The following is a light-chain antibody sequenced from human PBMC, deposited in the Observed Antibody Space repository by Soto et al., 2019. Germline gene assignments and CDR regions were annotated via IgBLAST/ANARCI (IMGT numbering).Light chain of an antibody. Sequence: EVVSTQSPGTLSLSPGERATLSCRASQSVSNNYLAWYQQKPGQAPSLLIYGASNRATGIPDRFSGSGSGTDFTLTISRLEPEDFAVYYCQQYGRSGTFGQGTKVDIK. J-gene: IGKJ1*01. CDR3: QQYGRSGT. CDR1: QSVSNNY. V-gene: IGKV3-20*01. CDR2: GAS.